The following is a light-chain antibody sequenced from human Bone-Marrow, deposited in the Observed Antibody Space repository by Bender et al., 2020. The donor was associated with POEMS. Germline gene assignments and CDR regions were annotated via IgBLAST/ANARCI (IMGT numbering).Light chain of an antibody. CDR1: SSNIGAHA. Sequence: QSVLTQPPSASGTPGQRVTISCSGGSSNIGAHAVNWYQHLPGTAPKLLIYSSHRRPSGVPARFSGSKSGNTASLTISGLQAEDEADYYCCSYAGSYTLLFGGGTRLTVL. V-gene: IGLV1-44*01. CDR2: SSH. CDR3: CSYAGSYTLL. J-gene: IGLJ3*02.